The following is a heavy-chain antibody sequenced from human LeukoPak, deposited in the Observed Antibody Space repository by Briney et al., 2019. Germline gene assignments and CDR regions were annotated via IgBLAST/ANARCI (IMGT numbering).Heavy chain of an antibody. Sequence: ASVKVSCKASGYTFTGYYMHWVRQAPGQGLEWMGWINPNSGGTNYAQKFQGRVTMTRDTSISTAYMELSRLRSDDTAVYYCARENGSGSYYRPAWWLDPWGQGTLVTVSS. CDR3: ARENGSGSYYRPAWWLDP. J-gene: IGHJ5*02. D-gene: IGHD3-10*01. V-gene: IGHV1-2*02. CDR2: INPNSGGT. CDR1: GYTFTGYY.